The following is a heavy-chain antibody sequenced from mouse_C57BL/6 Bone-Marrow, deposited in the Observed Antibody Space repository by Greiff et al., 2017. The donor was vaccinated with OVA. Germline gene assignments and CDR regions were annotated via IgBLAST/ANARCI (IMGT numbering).Heavy chain of an antibody. CDR3: AREAYYYGSRYFDY. V-gene: IGHV5-4*01. CDR1: GFTFSSYA. D-gene: IGHD1-1*01. J-gene: IGHJ2*01. CDR2: ISDGGSYT. Sequence: EVKLEESGGGLVKPGGSLKLSCAASGFTFSSYAMSWVRQTPEKRLEWVATISDGGSYTYYPDNVKGRFTISRDNAKNNLYLQMSHLKSEDTAMYYCAREAYYYGSRYFDYWGQGTTLTVSS.